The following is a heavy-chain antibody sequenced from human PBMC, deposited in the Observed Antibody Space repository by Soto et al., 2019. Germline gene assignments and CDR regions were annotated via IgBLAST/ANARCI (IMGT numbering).Heavy chain of an antibody. CDR3: AKDGDSLTRKKPLDY. CDR2: ISVSGYRT. Sequence: GGSLRLSCVASGLTFSSYAMCWVRQAPGKGLEWVSSISVSGYRTFYADSVKGRFTISRDNSRNTLHLQMNSLRAEDTAVYYCAKDGDSLTRKKPLDYWGQVTLVTVXS. V-gene: IGHV3-23*01. J-gene: IGHJ4*02. CDR1: GLTFSSYA. D-gene: IGHD2-2*01.